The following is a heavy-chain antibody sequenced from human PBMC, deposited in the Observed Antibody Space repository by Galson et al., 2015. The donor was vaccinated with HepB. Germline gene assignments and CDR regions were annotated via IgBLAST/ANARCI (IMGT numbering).Heavy chain of an antibody. Sequence: ETLSLTCSVSGGPISSHYWNWIRQSPGKGLEWIGYIYQSGATNYNPSLRSRVTVSVDTAKNQFSLSLTSLTTADTAVYYCARGRTSYSSAWYENAFDIWGQGTMVTVSS. D-gene: IGHD6-13*01. CDR3: ARGRTSYSSAWYENAFDI. V-gene: IGHV4-59*11. CDR2: IYQSGAT. CDR1: GGPISSHY. J-gene: IGHJ3*02.